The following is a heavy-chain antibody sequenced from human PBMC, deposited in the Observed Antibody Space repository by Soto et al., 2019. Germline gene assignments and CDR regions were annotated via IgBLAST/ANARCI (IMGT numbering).Heavy chain of an antibody. J-gene: IGHJ6*03. D-gene: IGHD2-15*01. V-gene: IGHV4-39*01. CDR3: ASVEGYPYYYMDV. Sequence: SETLSLTCTVSGGSISSSSYYWGWIRQPPGKGLEWIGSIYYSGSTYYNPSLKSRVTISVDTSKNQFSLKLSSVTAADTAVYYFASVEGYPYYYMDVWGKGTTVTVSS. CDR1: GGSISSSSYY. CDR2: IYYSGST.